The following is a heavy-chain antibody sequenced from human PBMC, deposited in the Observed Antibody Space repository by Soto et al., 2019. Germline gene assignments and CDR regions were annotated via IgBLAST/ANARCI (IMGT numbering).Heavy chain of an antibody. J-gene: IGHJ4*02. CDR2: ISAYNGNT. D-gene: IGHD3-22*01. V-gene: IGHV1-18*04. CDR3: ARQKYYYDTSGYFMPDY. Sequence: ASVKVSCKASGYTFTSHGISWVRQAPEQGLEWMGWISAYNGNTNYPQKSQGRVTMTTDISTSTAYMELRSLRSDDTAVYYCARQKYYYDTSGYFMPDYWGQGTQVTVSS. CDR1: GYTFTSHG.